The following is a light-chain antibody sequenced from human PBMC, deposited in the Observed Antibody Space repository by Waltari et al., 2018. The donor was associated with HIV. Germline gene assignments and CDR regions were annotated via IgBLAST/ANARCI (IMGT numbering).Light chain of an antibody. Sequence: QPALTQPPSPSRSPGQSVTIPCTGTSTDVGAYNYVSWYPQHSGESPNLIVYEVTKRPAGCPGRFSGSKSGNTSSLTVSGLQAEDEADFYCSSYAGSTVIFGGGTKLAVL. CDR2: EVT. V-gene: IGLV2-8*01. J-gene: IGLJ2*01. CDR3: SSYAGSTVI. CDR1: STDVGAYNY.